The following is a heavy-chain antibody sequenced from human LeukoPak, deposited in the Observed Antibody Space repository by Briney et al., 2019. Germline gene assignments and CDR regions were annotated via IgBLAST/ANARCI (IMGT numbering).Heavy chain of an antibody. V-gene: IGHV4-39*01. CDR1: GGSISSSSAY. Sequence: SETLSLTCTVSGGSISSSSAYWGCIRPPPGKGLEWIGSICYSKNTYYNPSLKSRVTISADTSKNQFSLTLSSVSATDTAVYYCVSPRGFSYGYFDYWGQGTLVTVSS. D-gene: IGHD5-18*01. J-gene: IGHJ4*02. CDR2: ICYSKNT. CDR3: VSPRGFSYGYFDY.